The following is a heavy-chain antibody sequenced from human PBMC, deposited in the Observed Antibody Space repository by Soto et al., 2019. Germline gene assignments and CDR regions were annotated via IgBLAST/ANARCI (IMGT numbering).Heavy chain of an antibody. V-gene: IGHV1-2*04. CDR2: INPNSGGT. Sequence: ASVKVSCKASGYTFTGYYMHWVRQAPGQGLEWMGWINPNSGGTNYAQKFQGWVTMTRDTSISTAYMELSRLRSDDTAVYYCARGVGYCSGGSCLPDYWGQGTLVTVSS. D-gene: IGHD2-15*01. J-gene: IGHJ4*02. CDR3: ARGVGYCSGGSCLPDY. CDR1: GYTFTGYY.